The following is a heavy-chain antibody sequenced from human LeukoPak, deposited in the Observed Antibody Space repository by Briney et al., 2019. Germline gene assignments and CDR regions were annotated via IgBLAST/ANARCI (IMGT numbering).Heavy chain of an antibody. Sequence: GGSLRLSCAASGFTFTDYAMGRLRQAPGQGLEWASTISASGSTTYYADSVRGRFTISRDNSKNTLSLQMSSLRAEDTAVYYCAKARTPYNSGFDYWGQGTLVAVSS. J-gene: IGHJ4*02. V-gene: IGHV3-23*01. CDR3: AKARTPYNSGFDY. CDR2: ISASGSTT. CDR1: GFTFTDYA. D-gene: IGHD6-19*01.